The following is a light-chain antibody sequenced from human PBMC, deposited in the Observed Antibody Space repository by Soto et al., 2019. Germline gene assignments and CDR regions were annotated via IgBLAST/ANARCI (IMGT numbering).Light chain of an antibody. CDR1: SCNIGAGYD. CDR2: GNN. V-gene: IGLV1-40*01. J-gene: IGLJ2*01. Sequence: QSVLTQPPSVSGAPGQRVTIFCTGSSCNIGAGYDVHWYQQLPGTVPKLLIYGNNNRPSGVPDRFSGSKSGTSASLAITGPPSEDEADSYCQSYDSGLSGGVVFGAGTKLTVL. CDR3: QSYDSGLSGGVV.